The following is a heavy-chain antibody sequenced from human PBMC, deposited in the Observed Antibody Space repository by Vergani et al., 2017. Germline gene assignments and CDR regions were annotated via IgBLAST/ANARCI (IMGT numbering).Heavy chain of an antibody. Sequence: QVQVVQSGAEVKAPGASVKVSCEASGYTYRSYYVHWVRQAPGQGLEWMGVINPLGGRASYSQKFQGRVSVTGDSSTTGGTSASMVYMDLTSLTPEDTAVYFGVSSRLRSFGYWGQGTLVTVSS. D-gene: IGHD4-17*01. CDR2: INPLGGRA. CDR3: VSSRLRSFGY. CDR1: GYTYRSYY. V-gene: IGHV1-46*03. J-gene: IGHJ4*02.